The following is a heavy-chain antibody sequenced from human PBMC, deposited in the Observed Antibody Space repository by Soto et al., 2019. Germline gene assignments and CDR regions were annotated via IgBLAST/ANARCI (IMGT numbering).Heavy chain of an antibody. V-gene: IGHV3-21*01. CDR3: ARDMARSTSAFDP. CDR1: GFSFSSYS. CDR2: ISISSSYI. Sequence: PGGSLRLSCAASGFSFSSYSMDWVRQAPGKVLEWFSSISISSSYIYYADSVKGRFTISRDNAKNSLYLLMNSLRAEDTAVYYCARDMARSTSAFDPWGQGTLVTVSS. D-gene: IGHD1-26*01. J-gene: IGHJ5*02.